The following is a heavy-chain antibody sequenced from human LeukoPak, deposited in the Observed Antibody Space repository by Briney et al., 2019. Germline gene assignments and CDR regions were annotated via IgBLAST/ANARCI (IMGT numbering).Heavy chain of an antibody. D-gene: IGHD3-10*01. CDR3: ASGTGSRGGSAFDI. V-gene: IGHV1-69*13. CDR2: IIPIFGTA. CDR1: GGTFSSYA. Sequence: VKVSCKASGGTFSSYAISWVRQAPGQGLEWMGGIIPIFGTANYAQKFQGRVTITADESTSTAYMELSSLRSEDTAVYYCASGTGSRGGSAFDIWGQGTMVTVSS. J-gene: IGHJ3*02.